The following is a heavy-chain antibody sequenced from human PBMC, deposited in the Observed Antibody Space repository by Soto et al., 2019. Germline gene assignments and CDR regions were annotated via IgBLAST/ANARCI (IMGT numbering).Heavy chain of an antibody. CDR1: GGSISSSRDY. V-gene: IGHV4-39*01. CDR2: IFDSGST. Sequence: QLQLQESGPGLVKPSETLSLTCTVSGGSISSSRDYWGWIRQPPGKGLEWIGSIFDSGSTYYNPSLRIRVTIAVDSSKTQFSLRLSSVTAADTAVYYCARIQNFYFYYMDVWGKGTTVTVSS. J-gene: IGHJ6*03. CDR3: ARIQNFYFYYMDV.